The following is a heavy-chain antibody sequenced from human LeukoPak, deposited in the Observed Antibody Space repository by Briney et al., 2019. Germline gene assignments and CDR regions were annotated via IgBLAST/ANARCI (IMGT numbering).Heavy chain of an antibody. J-gene: IGHJ4*02. Sequence: GGSLRLSCAASGFTFSSYSMNWVRQAPGKGLEWVSSISSSSSYIYYADSVKGRFTISRDNAKNPLYLQMNSLRAEDTAVYYCARDRWEPLTVFDYWGQGTLATVSS. CDR3: ARDRWEPLTVFDY. D-gene: IGHD1-26*01. CDR1: GFTFSSYS. V-gene: IGHV3-21*01. CDR2: ISSSSSYI.